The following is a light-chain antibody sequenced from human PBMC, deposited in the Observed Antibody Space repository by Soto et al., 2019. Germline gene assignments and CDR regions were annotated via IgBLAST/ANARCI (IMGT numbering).Light chain of an antibody. CDR1: GGDVGGYNY. CDR2: DVN. CDR3: SSYAGFNNYV. Sequence: QSVLTQPPSASGSPGQSVTISCTGTGGDVGGYNYVSWYQQHPGKVPRLIIYDVNKRPSGVPDRFSGSKSGNTASLTVSGLQAEDEADYYCSSYAGFNNYVFGTGTKVTVL. V-gene: IGLV2-8*01. J-gene: IGLJ1*01.